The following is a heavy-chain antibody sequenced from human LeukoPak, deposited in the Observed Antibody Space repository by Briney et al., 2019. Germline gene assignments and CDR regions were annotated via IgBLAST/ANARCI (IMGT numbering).Heavy chain of an antibody. CDR1: GFTFSSYA. Sequence: PGGSLRLSCAASGFTFSSYAMSWVRQAPGKGLEWVSAVSGSGGSTYYADSVKGRFTISRDNSKNTLYLQMNSLGAEDTAVYYCAKAPEASGYDLFDYWGQGTLVTVSS. V-gene: IGHV3-23*01. J-gene: IGHJ4*02. CDR2: VSGSGGST. CDR3: AKAPEASGYDLFDY. D-gene: IGHD5-12*01.